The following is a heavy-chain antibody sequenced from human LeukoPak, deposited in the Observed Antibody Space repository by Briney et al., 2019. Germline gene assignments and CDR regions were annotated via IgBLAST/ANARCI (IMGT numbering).Heavy chain of an antibody. CDR2: IKQDGGER. CDR1: GITFSRYW. J-gene: IGHJ4*02. CDR3: ARDGRPLDY. V-gene: IGHV3-7*03. Sequence: GGSLRLSCADSGITFSRYWMSWVRQAPGKGLEWVANIKQDGGERYYVDSVRGRFTISRDNAKNSLYLQMNSLRVEDTAVYYCARDGRPLDYWGQGTLVTVSS.